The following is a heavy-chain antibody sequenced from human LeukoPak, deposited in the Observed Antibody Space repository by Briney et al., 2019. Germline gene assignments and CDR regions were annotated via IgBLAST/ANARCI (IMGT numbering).Heavy chain of an antibody. CDR2: IKSDVSAK. Sequence: GGSLRLSCVASGFSFSTYWMSWVRQAPGKGLEWVANIKSDVSAKDYVDSVKGRFTISRDNAKSSLYLQMNSLRAEDTAVYYCARGSQYGSFDPWGQGTLVTVSS. CDR1: GFSFSTYW. D-gene: IGHD3-10*01. V-gene: IGHV3-7*01. J-gene: IGHJ5*02. CDR3: ARGSQYGSFDP.